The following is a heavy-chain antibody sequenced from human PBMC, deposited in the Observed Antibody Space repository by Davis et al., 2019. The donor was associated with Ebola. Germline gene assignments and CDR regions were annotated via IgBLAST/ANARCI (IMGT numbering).Heavy chain of an antibody. V-gene: IGHV3-21*01. J-gene: IGHJ6*02. CDR1: GFTFSSYS. Sequence: GESLKISCAASGFTFSSYSMNWVRQAPGKGLEWVSSISSSSSYIYYADSVKGRFTISRDNSKNTLYLQMNSLRDEDTAVYYCARDLPIAAAGTSIRGMDVWGQGTTVTVSS. CDR3: ARDLPIAAAGTSIRGMDV. D-gene: IGHD6-13*01. CDR2: ISSSSSYI.